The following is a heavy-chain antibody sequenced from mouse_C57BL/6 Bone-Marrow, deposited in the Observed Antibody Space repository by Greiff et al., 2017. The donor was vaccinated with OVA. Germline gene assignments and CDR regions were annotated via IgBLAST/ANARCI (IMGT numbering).Heavy chain of an antibody. D-gene: IGHD2-1*01. CDR1: GYSITSGYY. J-gene: IGHJ2*01. CDR2: ISYDGSN. V-gene: IGHV3-6*01. CDR3: AIFYYTYFDY. Sequence: VQLKESGPGLVKPSQSLSLTCSVTGYSITSGYYWNWIRQFPGNKLEWMGYISYDGSNNYNPSLKNRISITRDTSKNQFFLKLNSVTTEDTATYYCAIFYYTYFDYWGQGTTLTVSS.